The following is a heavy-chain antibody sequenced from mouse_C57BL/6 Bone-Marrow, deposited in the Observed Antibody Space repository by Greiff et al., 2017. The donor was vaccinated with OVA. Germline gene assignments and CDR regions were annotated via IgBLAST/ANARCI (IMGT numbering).Heavy chain of an antibody. CDR2: IRSKSSNYAT. J-gene: IGHJ4*01. D-gene: IGHD2-4*01. Sequence: EVQRVESGGGLVQPKGSLKLSCAASGFTFNTYAMHWVRQAPGKGLEWVARIRSKSSNYATYYADSVKDRFTISRDDSQSMLYLQMNNLKTEDTAMYYCVRDGRYDYEGAMDYWGQGTSVTVSS. CDR1: GFTFNTYA. V-gene: IGHV10-3*01. CDR3: VRDGRYDYEGAMDY.